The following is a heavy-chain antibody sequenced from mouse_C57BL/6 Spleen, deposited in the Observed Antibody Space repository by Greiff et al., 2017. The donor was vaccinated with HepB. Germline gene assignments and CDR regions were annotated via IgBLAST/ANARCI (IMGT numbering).Heavy chain of an antibody. CDR1: GFTFSSYT. CDR3: ARQHLFITTVVAGFDY. CDR2: ISGGGGNT. V-gene: IGHV5-9*01. D-gene: IGHD1-1*01. J-gene: IGHJ2*01. Sequence: EVMLVESGGGLVKPGGSLKLSCAASGFTFSSYTMSWVRQTPEKRLEWVATISGGGGNTYYPDSVKGRFTISRDNAKNTLYLQMSSLRSEDTALYYCARQHLFITTVVAGFDYWGQGTTLTVSS.